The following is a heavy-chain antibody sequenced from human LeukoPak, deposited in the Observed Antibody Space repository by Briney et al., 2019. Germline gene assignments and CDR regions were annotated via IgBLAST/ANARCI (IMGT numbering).Heavy chain of an antibody. D-gene: IGHD3-10*01. J-gene: IGHJ4*02. CDR2: IIPIFGTA. CDR3: ARQPNLYMVRGDHFDY. Sequence: SVKVSCKASGGTFSSYAISWARQAPGQGLEWMGGIIPIFGTANYAQKFQGRVTITTDESTSTAYMELSSLRSEDTAVYYCARQPNLYMVRGDHFDYWGQGTLVTVSS. V-gene: IGHV1-69*05. CDR1: GGTFSSYA.